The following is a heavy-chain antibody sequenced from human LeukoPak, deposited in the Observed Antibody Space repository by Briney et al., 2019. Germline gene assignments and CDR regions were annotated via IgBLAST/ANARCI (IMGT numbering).Heavy chain of an antibody. CDR2: INLNSGGT. J-gene: IGHJ4*02. V-gene: IGHV1-2*02. Sequence: ASVKVSCKASGYTFTGYHMHWVRQAPGQGLEWMGWINLNSGGTNYAQKFQGRVTMTRDKSISTAYMELSRLGSDDTAVYYCARDVDYYDSSGYYYDFDYWGQGTLVTVSS. D-gene: IGHD3-22*01. CDR1: GYTFTGYH. CDR3: ARDVDYYDSSGYYYDFDY.